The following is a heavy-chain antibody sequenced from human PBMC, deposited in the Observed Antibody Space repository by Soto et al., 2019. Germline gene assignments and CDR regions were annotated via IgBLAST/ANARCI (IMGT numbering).Heavy chain of an antibody. Sequence: QLQLQESGPGLVKPSETLSLTCTVSGGSIGNSDYYWGWIRQPPGKGLEWIANIYYTGTTYYNPSLKLRVTISVDTSKNQFSLKLSSVTAADTAVYYCARRSGFKYDVWSGSYGQWGQGTLVSVSS. D-gene: IGHD3-3*01. V-gene: IGHV4-39*01. CDR3: ARRSGFKYDVWSGSYGQ. CDR1: GGSIGNSDYY. CDR2: IYYTGTT. J-gene: IGHJ4*02.